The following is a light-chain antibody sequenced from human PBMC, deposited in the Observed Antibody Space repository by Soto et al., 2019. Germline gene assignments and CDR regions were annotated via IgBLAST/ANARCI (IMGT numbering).Light chain of an antibody. Sequence: DIVMTQSPLSLPLTPGEPASISCRSSQSLLHSNGYNYMDWYLQKPGQSPQLLIYLGSNRASGVPDRFSGSGSGTDFTLKISRVEAEDVGVYYCMQALHTPWTFGEGTKVEIK. CDR2: LGS. J-gene: IGKJ1*01. V-gene: IGKV2-28*01. CDR1: QSLLHSNGYNY. CDR3: MQALHTPWT.